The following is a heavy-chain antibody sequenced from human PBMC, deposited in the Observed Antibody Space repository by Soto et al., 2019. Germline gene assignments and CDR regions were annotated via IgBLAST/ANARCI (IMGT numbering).Heavy chain of an antibody. CDR3: ARDQYYGSGSDAFDI. Sequence: SVKVSCKASGGTFSSYTISWVRQAPGQGLEWMGRIIPILGIANYAQKYQGRVTITADKSTSTAYMEMSSLRYEDTAVYYCARDQYYGSGSDAFDIWGHGTMVTVSS. D-gene: IGHD3-10*01. CDR1: GGTFSSYT. V-gene: IGHV1-69*04. J-gene: IGHJ3*02. CDR2: IIPILGIA.